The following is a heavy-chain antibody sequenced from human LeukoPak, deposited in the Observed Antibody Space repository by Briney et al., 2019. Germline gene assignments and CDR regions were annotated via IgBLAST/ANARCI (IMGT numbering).Heavy chain of an antibody. CDR1: GGTFSSYS. J-gene: IGHJ3*02. D-gene: IGHD4-17*01. CDR2: SIPIFGTA. V-gene: IGHV1-69*05. Sequence: SVMVSCKASGGTFSSYSISWVRQAPGQGPEWMGGSIPIFGTANYAQKFQGRVTITTDESTSTAYMELSSLRSEDTAVYYCARDIGGSDYGDSRDAFDIWGQGTMVIVSS. CDR3: ARDIGGSDYGDSRDAFDI.